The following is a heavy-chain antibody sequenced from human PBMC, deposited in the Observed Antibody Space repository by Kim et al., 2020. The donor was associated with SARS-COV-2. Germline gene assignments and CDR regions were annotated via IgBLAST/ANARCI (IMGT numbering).Heavy chain of an antibody. CDR3: ARGGARKLLWFGELLESLKRGDFYYYGMDV. V-gene: IGHV3-20*04. J-gene: IGHJ6*02. D-gene: IGHD3-10*01. CDR1: GFTFADYG. CDR2: INLNGGST. Sequence: GGSLRLSCAVSGFTFADYGMSWVRQAPGKGLEWGSGINLNGGSTGYADSLKGRVTISRDNAKNSLYLQMNSLRAEDTALYYCARGGARKLLWFGELLESLKRGDFYYYGMDVWGQGTTVTVSS.